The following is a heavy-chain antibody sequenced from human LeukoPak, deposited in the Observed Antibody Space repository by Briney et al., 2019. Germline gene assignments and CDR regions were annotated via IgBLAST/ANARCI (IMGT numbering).Heavy chain of an antibody. CDR1: GFTVSSNS. Sequence: GGSLRLSCTVSGFTVSSNSMSWVRQAPGKGLEWVSFIYSDNTHCSDSVKGRFIISRDNSKNTLYLQMNSLRAEDTAVYYCARRAGAYSHPYDYWGQGTLVTVSS. V-gene: IGHV3-53*01. CDR3: ARRAGAYSHPYDY. J-gene: IGHJ4*02. D-gene: IGHD4/OR15-4a*01. CDR2: IYSDNT.